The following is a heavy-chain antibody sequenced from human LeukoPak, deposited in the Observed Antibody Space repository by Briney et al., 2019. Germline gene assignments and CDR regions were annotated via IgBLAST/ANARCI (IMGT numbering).Heavy chain of an antibody. V-gene: IGHV4-59*01. J-gene: IGHJ5*02. CDR2: IDYSGTT. CDR3: ARDLYFYDSNGKGSDP. D-gene: IGHD5-18*01. Sequence: SETLSLTCTVSGGSMSRYYWSWIRQPPGKGLEWIGYIDYSGTTSYNPSLRSRITMSVDTSKNQFSLNLTSVTAADTAVYFCARDLYFYDSNGKGSDPWGQGTLVTVSS. CDR1: GGSMSRYY.